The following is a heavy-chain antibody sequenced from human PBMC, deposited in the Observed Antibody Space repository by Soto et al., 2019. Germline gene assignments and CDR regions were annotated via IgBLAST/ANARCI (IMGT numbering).Heavy chain of an antibody. CDR2: IFSTYEK. CDR1: GFSLSNAIMG. J-gene: IGHJ2*01. CDR3: ARIPYGDFVSHWYFDL. V-gene: IGHV2-26*01. Sequence: QVTLKESGPVLVKPTETLTLTCTVSGFSLSNAIMGVNWIRQPPGKPLEWLAHIFSTYEKASSTSLKSRLTISKDTSKRQVVLTMTNMDPVDNATYDCARIPYGDFVSHWYFDLWGSGPLVTVSS. D-gene: IGHD4-17*01.